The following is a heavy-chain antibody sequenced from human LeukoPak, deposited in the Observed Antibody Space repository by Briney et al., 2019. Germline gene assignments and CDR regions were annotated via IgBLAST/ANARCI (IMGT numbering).Heavy chain of an antibody. D-gene: IGHD3-22*01. CDR3: ARAPYGGNGYTAEVADY. CDR1: GFTFSDYY. J-gene: IGHJ4*02. Sequence: PGGSLRLSCAASGFTFSDYYMSWIRQAPGKGLEWVSYISSSGSFIYYADSVKGRFTISRDNSKNTLYLQMNSLRAEDTAVYYCARAPYGGNGYTAEVADYWGQGTLVTVSS. V-gene: IGHV3-11*01. CDR2: ISSSGSFI.